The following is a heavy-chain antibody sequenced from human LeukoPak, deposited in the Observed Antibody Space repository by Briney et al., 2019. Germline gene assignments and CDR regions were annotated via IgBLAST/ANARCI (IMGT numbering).Heavy chain of an antibody. Sequence: ASVKVSCKASGYTFTSYDINWVRQATGQGLEWMGWMNPNSGNTGYAQKFQGRVTMTRNTSISTAYMELSSLRSEDTAVYYCARSYYVILTGYYYYYGMDVWGQGTTVTVSS. D-gene: IGHD3-9*01. CDR1: GYTFTSYD. J-gene: IGHJ6*02. CDR3: ARSYYVILTGYYYYYGMDV. V-gene: IGHV1-8*01. CDR2: MNPNSGNT.